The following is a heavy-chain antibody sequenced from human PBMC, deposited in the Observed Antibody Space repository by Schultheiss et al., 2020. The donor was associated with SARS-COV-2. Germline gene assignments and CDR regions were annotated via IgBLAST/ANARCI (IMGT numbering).Heavy chain of an antibody. V-gene: IGHV4-59*12. Sequence: SETLSLTCTVSGGSISSYYWSWIRQPPGKGLEWIGYIYYSGSTNYNPSLKSRVTISVDTSKNQFSLKLSSVTAADTAVYYCARVRGYSSSWYPDAFDIWGQGTMVTVSS. CDR3: ARVRGYSSSWYPDAFDI. J-gene: IGHJ3*02. CDR2: IYYSGST. D-gene: IGHD6-13*01. CDR1: GGSISSYY.